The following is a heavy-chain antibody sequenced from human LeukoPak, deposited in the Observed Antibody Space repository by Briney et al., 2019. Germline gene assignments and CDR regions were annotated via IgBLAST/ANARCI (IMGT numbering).Heavy chain of an antibody. Sequence: GASVKVSCKVSGYTLTELSMHWVRQAPGKGLEWMGGFDPEDGETIYAQKFQGRVTMTEDTSTDTAYMELSSLRSEDTAVYYCATDQPRHSKGYYYYYYMDVWGKGTTVTVSS. D-gene: IGHD4-11*01. CDR1: GYTLTELS. CDR2: FDPEDGET. CDR3: ATDQPRHSKGYYYYYYMDV. J-gene: IGHJ6*03. V-gene: IGHV1-24*01.